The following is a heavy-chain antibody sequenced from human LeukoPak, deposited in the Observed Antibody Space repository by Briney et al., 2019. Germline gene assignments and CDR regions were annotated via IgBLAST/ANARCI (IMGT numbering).Heavy chain of an antibody. V-gene: IGHV3-23*01. D-gene: IGHD3-22*01. CDR2: ISGSGGST. J-gene: IGHJ2*01. CDR1: GFTFSSYA. CDR3: AKVPGYYYDSSGYNWYFDL. Sequence: PGGSLRLSXAASGFTFSSYAMSWVRQAPGKGLEWVSAISGSGGSTYYADSVKGRFTISRDNSKNTLYLQMNSLRAEDTAVYYCAKVPGYYYDSSGYNWYFDLWGPGTLVTVSS.